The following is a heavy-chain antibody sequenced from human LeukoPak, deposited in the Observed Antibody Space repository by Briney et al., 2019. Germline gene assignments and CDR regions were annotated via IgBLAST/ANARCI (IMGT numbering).Heavy chain of an antibody. CDR1: GFIFSDYG. Sequence: GGSLRLSCAASGFIFSDYGMSWVRQAPGKGLEWVSTIGGRGGSTYYADSVKGRFTISRDNSKNTLYLQMNSLRAEDTAVYYCAKQGRDWLRDYYYYRDVWGKGTTVTISS. CDR2: IGGRGGST. V-gene: IGHV3-23*01. J-gene: IGHJ6*03. D-gene: IGHD3-9*01. CDR3: AKQGRDWLRDYYYYRDV.